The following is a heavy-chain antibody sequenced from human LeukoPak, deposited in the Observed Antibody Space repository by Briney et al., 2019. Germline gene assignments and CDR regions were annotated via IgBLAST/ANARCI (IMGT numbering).Heavy chain of an antibody. J-gene: IGHJ6*03. CDR3: ARDFWGKRAVAGQKDYYYYMDV. CDR1: GYTFTGYY. D-gene: IGHD6-19*01. V-gene: IGHV1-2*02. CDR2: INPNSGGT. Sequence: ASVKVSCKASGYTFTGYYMHWVRQAPGQGLEWMGWINPNSGGTNYAQKFQGRVTMTRDTSISTAYMELSRLRSDDTAVYYCARDFWGKRAVAGQKDYYYYMDVWGKGTTVTISS.